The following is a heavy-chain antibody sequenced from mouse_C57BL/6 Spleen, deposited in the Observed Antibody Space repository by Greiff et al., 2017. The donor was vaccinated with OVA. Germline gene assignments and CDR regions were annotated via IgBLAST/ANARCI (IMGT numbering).Heavy chain of an antibody. CDR3: ARDRRHFDY. CDR2: ISYDGSN. CDR1: GYSITSGYY. J-gene: IGHJ2*01. Sequence: EVKLVESGPGLVKPSQSLSLTCSVTGYSITSGYYWNWIRQFPGNKLEWMGYISYDGSNNYNPSLKNRISVTRDTSKNQFFLKLNSVTTEDTATYYCARDRRHFDYWGQGTTLTVSS. V-gene: IGHV3-6*01.